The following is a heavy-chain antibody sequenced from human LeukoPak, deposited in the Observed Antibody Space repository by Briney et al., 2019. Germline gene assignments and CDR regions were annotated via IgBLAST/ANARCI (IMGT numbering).Heavy chain of an antibody. D-gene: IGHD2-15*01. J-gene: IGHJ1*01. CDR3: AGVAAGTLFAH. CDR2: IYYSGST. CDR1: GGSISSYY. Sequence: SETLSLTCTVSGGSISSYYWSWIRQPPGKGLEWIGYIYYSGSTNYNPSLKSRVTISVDTSKNQFSLKLSSVTAADTAVYYWAGVAAGTLFAHWAQETRDPVPS. V-gene: IGHV4-59*01.